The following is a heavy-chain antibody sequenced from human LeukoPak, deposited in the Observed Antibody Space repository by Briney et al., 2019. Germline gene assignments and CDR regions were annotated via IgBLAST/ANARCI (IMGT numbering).Heavy chain of an antibody. J-gene: IGHJ4*02. CDR1: GFTFSSYA. D-gene: IGHD6-19*01. CDR3: ARERHIAVAGTPPADY. CDR2: ISGSGGST. V-gene: IGHV3-23*01. Sequence: GGSLRLSCAASGFTFSSYAMSWVRQAPGKGLEWVSAISGSGGSTYYADSVKGRFTISRDNSKNTLYLQMNSLRAEDTAVYYCARERHIAVAGTPPADYWGQGTLVTVSS.